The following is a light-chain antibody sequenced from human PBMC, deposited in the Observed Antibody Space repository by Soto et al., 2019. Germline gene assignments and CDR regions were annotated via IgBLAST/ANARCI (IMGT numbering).Light chain of an antibody. CDR2: DAS. CDR3: QQYGSLPLT. Sequence: DLQMTQSPSSLSASVGDRVTITCQASQDISNYLNWYQQKPGKAPKLLIDDASNLETGVPSRFSGSGSGTDFTFTISSLQPEDIATYYCQQYGSLPLTFGGGTRVESK. CDR1: QDISNY. V-gene: IGKV1-33*01. J-gene: IGKJ4*01.